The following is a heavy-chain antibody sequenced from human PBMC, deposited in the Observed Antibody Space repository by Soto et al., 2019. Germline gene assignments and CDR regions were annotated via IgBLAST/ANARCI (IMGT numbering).Heavy chain of an antibody. V-gene: IGHV1-18*01. CDR3: ARVGAIAPAEGDY. CDR2: ISGYNNNK. Sequence: QIQLVQPGTEVREPGASVKVSCQASGYTFTSYGIIWVRQAPGQGLELMGWISGYNNNKNYAQKYQARVTMTTDTSTRTAYMELRSLRSDDTAVYYCARVGAIAPAEGDYWGQGTLVTVSS. CDR1: GYTFTSYG. D-gene: IGHD6-13*01. J-gene: IGHJ4*02.